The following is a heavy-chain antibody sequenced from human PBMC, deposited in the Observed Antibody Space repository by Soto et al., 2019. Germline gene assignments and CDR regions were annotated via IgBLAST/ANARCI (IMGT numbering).Heavy chain of an antibody. J-gene: IGHJ5*02. CDR3: ARDRLRNWFDP. CDR2: IYYSGST. Sequence: PSETLSLTCTVSGGSISSYYWSWIRQPPGKGLEWIGYIYYSGSTNYNPSLKSRVTISVDTSKNQFSLKLSSVTAADTAVYYCARDRLRNWFDPSGQISLVTVST. CDR1: GGSISSYY. V-gene: IGHV4-59*01.